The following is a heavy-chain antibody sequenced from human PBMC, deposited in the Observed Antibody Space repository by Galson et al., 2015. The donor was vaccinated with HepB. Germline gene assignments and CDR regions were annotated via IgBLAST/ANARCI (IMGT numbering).Heavy chain of an antibody. Sequence: SVKVSCKVSGYALTELSMHWVRQAPGKGLEWMGGFDPEDGETIYAQKFQGRVTMTEDTSTDTAYMELSSLRSEDTAVYYCATATVAGGPNDAFDIWGQGTMVTVSS. CDR3: ATATVAGGPNDAFDI. CDR1: GYALTELS. V-gene: IGHV1-24*01. D-gene: IGHD4-11*01. CDR2: FDPEDGET. J-gene: IGHJ3*02.